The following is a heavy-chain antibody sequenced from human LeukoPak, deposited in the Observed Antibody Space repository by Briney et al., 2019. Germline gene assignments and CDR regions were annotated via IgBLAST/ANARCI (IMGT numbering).Heavy chain of an antibody. CDR1: GFSFNNYG. V-gene: IGHV3-30*02. CDR2: IRYDGSNK. D-gene: IGHD1-26*01. CDR3: AKDSWEVGATSEIDY. J-gene: IGHJ4*02. Sequence: GGSLRLSCAASGFSFNNYGMHWVRQAPGKGLEWVAFIRYDGSNKYYADSMKGRFIISRDNSKNTLYLQMSSLIVEDTAVYYCAKDSWEVGATSEIDYWGQGTLVTVSS.